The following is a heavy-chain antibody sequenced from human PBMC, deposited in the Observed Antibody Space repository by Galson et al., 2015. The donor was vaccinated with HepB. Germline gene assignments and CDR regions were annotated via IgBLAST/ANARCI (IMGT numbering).Heavy chain of an antibody. CDR3: ATAGGDYSSGWCGAKNFAS. D-gene: IGHD6-19*01. V-gene: IGHV3-30*03. CDR1: GFTFISYG. Sequence: SLRLSCAASGFTFISYGMHWVRQAPGKGLEWVALISFDGTAKYYADSVRGRFTISRDNSKNTLYVQMNSLRPEDTAVYYCATAGGDYSSGWCGAKNFASWGQGTLVTVSS. CDR2: ISFDGTAK. J-gene: IGHJ4*02.